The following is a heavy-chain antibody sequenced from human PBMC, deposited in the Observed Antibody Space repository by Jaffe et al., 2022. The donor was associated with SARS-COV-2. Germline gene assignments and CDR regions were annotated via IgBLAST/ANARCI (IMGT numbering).Heavy chain of an antibody. V-gene: IGHV1-3*01. J-gene: IGHJ4*02. Sequence: QVQLVQSGAEVKKPGASVKVSCKASGYTFSNYAMHWVRQAPGQRLEWMGWINAGNNDAKYSQRFQDRVTIARDTSATTAYMELSSLRSEDTAVYFCARGALPITGGVDPFDYWGQGTLVTVSS. CDR3: ARGALPITGGVDPFDY. CDR1: GYTFSNYA. D-gene: IGHD1-20*01. CDR2: INAGNNDA.